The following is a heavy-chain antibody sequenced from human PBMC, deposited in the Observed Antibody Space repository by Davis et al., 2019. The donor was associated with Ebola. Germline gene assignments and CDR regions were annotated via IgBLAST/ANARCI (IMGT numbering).Heavy chain of an antibody. CDR1: GGSVSSGSYY. CDR3: ARGRIQLWLLG. V-gene: IGHV4-61*01. J-gene: IGHJ4*02. D-gene: IGHD5-18*01. Sequence: SETLSLTCTVSGGSVSSGSYYWSWIRQPPGKGLEWIGYIYYSGSTNYNPSLKSRVTISVDTSKNQFSLKLSSVTAADTAVYYCARGRIQLWLLGWGQGTLVTVSS. CDR2: IYYSGST.